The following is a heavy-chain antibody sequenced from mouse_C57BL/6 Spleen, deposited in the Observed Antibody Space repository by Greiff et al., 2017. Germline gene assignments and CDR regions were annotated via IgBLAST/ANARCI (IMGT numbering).Heavy chain of an antibody. V-gene: IGHV1-39*01. D-gene: IGHD2-3*01. CDR3: AGGDDVYVPLWD. Sequence: VQLQQSGPELVKPGASVKISCKASGYSFTDYYMNWVKQSNGKGLEWIGVINPNYGNTSYNQKFKGKATFTVDQSSSTAYMQLNSLTSEDSAVYYWAGGDDVYVPLWDWGQGTPLTVSA. CDR1: GYSFTDYY. CDR2: INPNYGNT. J-gene: IGHJ2*01.